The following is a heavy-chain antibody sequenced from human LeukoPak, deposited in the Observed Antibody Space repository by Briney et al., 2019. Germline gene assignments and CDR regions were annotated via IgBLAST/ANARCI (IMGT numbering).Heavy chain of an antibody. D-gene: IGHD6-19*01. CDR1: GGAISYYY. CDR2: IYYTGNT. CDR3: ARARISSGWYGVDP. J-gene: IGHJ5*02. Sequence: PSETLSLTCTVSGGAISYYYWNWIRQPPGKGLEWIGYIYYTGNTNYNPSLKSRVTISVDKSKNQFSLKLSSVTAADTAVYYCARARISSGWYGVDPWGQGTLVTVSS. V-gene: IGHV4-59*12.